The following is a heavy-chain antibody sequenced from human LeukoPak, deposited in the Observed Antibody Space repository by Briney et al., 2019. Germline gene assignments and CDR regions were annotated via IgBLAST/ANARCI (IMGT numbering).Heavy chain of an antibody. J-gene: IGHJ3*02. CDR3: ARDGANSYDSSGPRGGTFDI. CDR2: IYHSGST. CDR1: GGSISSGDHF. Sequence: SETLSLTCTVSGGSISSGDHFWSWIRQPPGKGLEWIGYIYHSGSTYYNPSLQSRVTISVNRPKNQISLKLNSVTAADTAVYYCARDGANSYDSSGPRGGTFDIWGQGTMVTVSS. D-gene: IGHD3-22*01. V-gene: IGHV4-30-2*01.